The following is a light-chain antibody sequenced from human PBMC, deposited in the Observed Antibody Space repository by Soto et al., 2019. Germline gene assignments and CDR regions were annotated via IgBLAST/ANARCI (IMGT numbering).Light chain of an antibody. Sequence: IQVTQSESAMSASVGDRVTITVRASHGISSYLAWYQQKPGQAPKLLIYDASNLEAGVPSRFRGSGSGTDFTFTISPLQPEDISTYYCHQYEYLPTFAQGTRLEI. V-gene: IGKV1-33*01. CDR2: DAS. CDR1: HGISSY. J-gene: IGKJ5*01. CDR3: HQYEYLPT.